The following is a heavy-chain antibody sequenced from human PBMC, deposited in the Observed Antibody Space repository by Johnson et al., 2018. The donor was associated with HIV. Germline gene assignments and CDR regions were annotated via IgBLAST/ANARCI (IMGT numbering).Heavy chain of an antibody. J-gene: IGHJ3*01. V-gene: IGHV3-7*01. Sequence: MLLVESGGGLVQPGRSLRLSCAASGFTFDDYAMHWVRQAPGKGLEWVANIKQDGSEKYYVDSVKGAFTISRDNAKNSLYLQMNSLRAEDTAVYYCARDYRGRTVDAFDVWGQGTLVIVSS. D-gene: IGHD3-16*02. CDR2: IKQDGSEK. CDR3: ARDYRGRTVDAFDV. CDR1: GFTFDDYA.